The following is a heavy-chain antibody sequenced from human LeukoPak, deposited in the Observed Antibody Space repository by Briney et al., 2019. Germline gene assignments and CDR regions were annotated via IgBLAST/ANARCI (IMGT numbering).Heavy chain of an antibody. CDR3: ARGYSSGWYDLGHY. D-gene: IGHD6-19*01. CDR2: MNPNSGNT. CDR1: GYTFTSYD. Sequence: ASVKVSCKASGYTFTSYDINWVRQATGQGLEWMGWMNPNSGNTGYAQKFQGRVTITADESTSTAYMELSSLRSEDTAVYYCARGYSSGWYDLGHYWGRGTLVTVSS. J-gene: IGHJ4*02. V-gene: IGHV1-8*01.